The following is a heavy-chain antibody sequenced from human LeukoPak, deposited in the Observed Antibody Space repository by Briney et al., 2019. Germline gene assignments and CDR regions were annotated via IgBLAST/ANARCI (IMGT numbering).Heavy chain of an antibody. Sequence: GGSLRLSCAASGFTFSSYSMNWVRQAPGKGLEWVSSISSSSSNIYYADSVKGRFTISRDNAKNSLYLQMNSLRAEDTAVYYCARDRAKYQLLSAGYFDYWGQGTLVTVSS. CDR2: ISSSSSNI. CDR1: GFTFSSYS. J-gene: IGHJ4*02. CDR3: ARDRAKYQLLSAGYFDY. V-gene: IGHV3-21*01. D-gene: IGHD2-2*01.